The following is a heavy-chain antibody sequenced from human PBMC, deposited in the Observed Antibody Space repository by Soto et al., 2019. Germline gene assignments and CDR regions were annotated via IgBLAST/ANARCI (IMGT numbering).Heavy chain of an antibody. CDR2: ITFSGNTV. J-gene: IGHJ6*02. CDR1: GFTFSDSY. V-gene: IGHV3-11*01. Sequence: GTLRLSCAASGFTFSDSYMSWIRQAPGKGLEWISYITFSGNTVYYADSLKGRFTIPRDNAKNSLYLQMNRLRAEDTAVYYCARVSWREKYGMDVWGQGTTVTVSS. CDR3: ARVSWREKYGMDV.